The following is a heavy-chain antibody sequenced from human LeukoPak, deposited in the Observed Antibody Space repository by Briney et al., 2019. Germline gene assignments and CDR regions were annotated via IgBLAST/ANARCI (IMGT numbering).Heavy chain of an antibody. CDR3: ARDRDSSGYYYLGYFDY. V-gene: IGHV3-33*08. D-gene: IGHD3-22*01. CDR1: GFTLSSYM. CDR2: IWYAGSNK. J-gene: IGHJ4*02. Sequence: GGSLRLSCVASGFTLSSYMMSWVRQAPGKGLEWVAFIWYAGSNKYYADSVKGRFTISRDNSNNTVYLQMNSLRAEDTAVYYCARDRDSSGYYYLGYFDYWGQGTLVTVSS.